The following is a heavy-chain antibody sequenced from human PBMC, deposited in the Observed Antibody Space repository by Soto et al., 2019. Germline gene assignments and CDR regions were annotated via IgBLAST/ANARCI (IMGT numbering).Heavy chain of an antibody. CDR2: IIPIFGTA. CDR1: GGTFSSYA. CDR3: AGGEGYNPIYWYFDL. D-gene: IGHD1-1*01. J-gene: IGHJ2*01. Sequence: QVQLVQSGAEVKKPGSSVKVSCKASGGTFSSYAISWVRQAPGQGLEWMGGIIPIFGTANYAQKFQGRVTFTADESXXTAYMELSSLRSEDTPVYYCAGGEGYNPIYWYFDLWGRGTLVTVSS. V-gene: IGHV1-69*12.